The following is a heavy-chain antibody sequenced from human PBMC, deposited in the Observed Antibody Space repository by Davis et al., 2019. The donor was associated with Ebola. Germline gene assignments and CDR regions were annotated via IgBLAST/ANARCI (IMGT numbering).Heavy chain of an antibody. V-gene: IGHV3-23*01. D-gene: IGHD3-3*01. Sequence: GESLKISCAASGFMINSFFMSWVRQAPGKGLEWVSAISGTGATTYYADSVKGRFTVSRDNAMNSLYLQMNSLRAEDTAVYYCARIRRSENGDLWGRGTLVTVSS. CDR1: GFMINSFF. CDR3: ARIRRSENGDL. CDR2: ISGTGATT. J-gene: IGHJ2*01.